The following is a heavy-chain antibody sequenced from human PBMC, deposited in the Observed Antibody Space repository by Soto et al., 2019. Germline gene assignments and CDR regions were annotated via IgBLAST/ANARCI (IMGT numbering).Heavy chain of an antibody. Sequence: EVQLVESGGGLVQPGGSLRLSCAASGFTFSSYWMSWVRQAPGKGLEWVANIKQDGSEKYYVDSVKGRFTISRDNAKNSLDLQMNTRRAEDTAVYYCGGVGTGTTPADAFDIWGQGTMVTVSS. V-gene: IGHV3-7*03. CDR3: GGVGTGTTPADAFDI. CDR1: GFTFSSYW. CDR2: IKQDGSEK. J-gene: IGHJ3*02. D-gene: IGHD1-1*01.